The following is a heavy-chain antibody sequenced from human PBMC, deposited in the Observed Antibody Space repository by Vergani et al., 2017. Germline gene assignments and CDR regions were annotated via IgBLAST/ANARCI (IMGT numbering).Heavy chain of an antibody. V-gene: IGHV3-23*04. J-gene: IGHJ4*02. CDR1: GFTFSTYG. Sequence: MQLVESGGGVVQPGRSLRLSCAASGFTFSTYGMHWARQAPGKGLEWVSAISGSGGSTYYADSVKGRFTISRDNSKSTLYLQMNSLRAEDTAVYYCAKDPGRSGSSKYYFDYWGQGTLVTVSS. CDR2: ISGSGGST. D-gene: IGHD1-26*01. CDR3: AKDPGRSGSSKYYFDY.